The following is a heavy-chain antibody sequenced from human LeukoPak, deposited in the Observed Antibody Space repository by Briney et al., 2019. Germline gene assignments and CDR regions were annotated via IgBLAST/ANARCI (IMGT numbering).Heavy chain of an antibody. CDR2: ISWNSGAI. Sequence: GGSLRLSCAASGFTFVDYAMHWVRQAPGKGLEWVSGISWNSGAIGYADSVKDRFTISRDNAKNSLYLQMNSLRTEDTALYYCAKDTSPTYSNSWSDSWGQGTLVTVSS. CDR3: AKDTSPTYSNSWSDS. J-gene: IGHJ5*01. D-gene: IGHD6-13*01. CDR1: GFTFVDYA. V-gene: IGHV3-9*01.